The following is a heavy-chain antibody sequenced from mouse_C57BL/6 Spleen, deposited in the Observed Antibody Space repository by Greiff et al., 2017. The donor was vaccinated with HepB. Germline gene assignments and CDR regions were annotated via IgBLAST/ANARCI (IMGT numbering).Heavy chain of an antibody. CDR1: GYTFTSYW. Sequence: QVQLKQPGAELVMPGASVKLSCKASGYTFTSYWMHWVKQRPGQGLEWIGEIDPSDSYTNYNQKFKGKSTLTVDKSSSTAYMQLSSLTSEDAAVYYCARGGATGRWYFDVWGTGTTVTVSS. CDR2: IDPSDSYT. V-gene: IGHV1-69*01. J-gene: IGHJ1*03. D-gene: IGHD1-1*01. CDR3: ARGGATGRWYFDV.